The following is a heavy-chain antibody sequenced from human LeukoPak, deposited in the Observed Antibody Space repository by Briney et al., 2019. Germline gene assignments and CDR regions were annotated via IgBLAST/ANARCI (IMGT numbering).Heavy chain of an antibody. CDR1: GFTVSSNY. D-gene: IGHD2-15*01. J-gene: IGHJ3*02. Sequence: GGSLRLSCAASGFTVSSNYMAWVRQAPGKGLEWVSVIYSGGSTYYADSVKGRFTISRENSRNSWYLQMIRLRAGDTAVYYCSRGLRYCSAGSCYNIDSFDIWGQGTMVTVSS. CDR3: SRGLRYCSAGSCYNIDSFDI. CDR2: IYSGGST. V-gene: IGHV3-53*01.